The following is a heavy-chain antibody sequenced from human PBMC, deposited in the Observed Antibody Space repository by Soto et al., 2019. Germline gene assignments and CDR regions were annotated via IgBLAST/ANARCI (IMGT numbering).Heavy chain of an antibody. Sequence: GGSLRLSCAASGFTFSRYGMHWVRQAPGKGLEWVALIWYDGSNKDYADSVKGRFTISRDNSKNTLYLQMNSLRAEDTAVYYCAKRPKGYPHPGGYYYYMDVWGKGTTVTVAS. V-gene: IGHV3-33*06. CDR1: GFTFSRYG. CDR2: IWYDGSNK. J-gene: IGHJ6*03. CDR3: AKRPKGYPHPGGYYYYMDV. D-gene: IGHD2-15*01.